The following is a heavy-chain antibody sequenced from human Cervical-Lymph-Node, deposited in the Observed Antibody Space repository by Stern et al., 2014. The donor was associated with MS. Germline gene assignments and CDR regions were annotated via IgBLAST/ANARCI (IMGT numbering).Heavy chain of an antibody. CDR2: IIPFFGIT. D-gene: IGHD2-21*01. CDR3: ASYSG. J-gene: IGHJ4*02. Sequence: QVQLVQSGAEVKKPGSSGRVSCKASGGTFANYTISWARQAPGQGLQWMGEIIPFFGITKYAQILKGRLTNTADKSTTNTYMELSSLRSEDTAVYYCASYSGWGQGTLVIVSS. CDR1: GGTFANYT. V-gene: IGHV1-69*17.